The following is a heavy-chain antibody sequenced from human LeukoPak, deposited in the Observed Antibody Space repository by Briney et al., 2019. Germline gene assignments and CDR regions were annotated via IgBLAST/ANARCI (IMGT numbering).Heavy chain of an antibody. D-gene: IGHD3-16*02. V-gene: IGHV4-38-2*02. Sequence: PSETLSLTCTVSGYSISSGYYWGWIRQPPGKGLEWIGSIYHSGSTYYNPSLKSRVTISVDTSKNQFSLKLSSVTAADTAVYYCARSDYVWGSYRYAFDIWGQGTMVTVSS. J-gene: IGHJ3*02. CDR1: GYSISSGYY. CDR2: IYHSGST. CDR3: ARSDYVWGSYRYAFDI.